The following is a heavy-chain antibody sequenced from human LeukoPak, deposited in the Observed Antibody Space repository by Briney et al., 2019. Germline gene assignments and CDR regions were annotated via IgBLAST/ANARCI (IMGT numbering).Heavy chain of an antibody. CDR2: ISGSGGST. J-gene: IGHJ4*02. V-gene: IGHV3-23*01. CDR1: GFTFTSYD. D-gene: IGHD2-2*01. Sequence: HSGESLRLSCAASGFTFTSYDMSWVRQAPGKGLEWVSGISGSGGSTYYADSVKGRFTISRDNSKNTLYLQLNSLTAEDTAVYYCAKEGLYCSSTSCYVENWGQGTLVTVSS. CDR3: AKEGLYCSSTSCYVEN.